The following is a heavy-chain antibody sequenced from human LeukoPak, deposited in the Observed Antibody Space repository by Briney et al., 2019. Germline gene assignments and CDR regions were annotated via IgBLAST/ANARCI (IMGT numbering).Heavy chain of an antibody. Sequence: PGGSLRLSCAASGFYFANHAMSWVRQAPGKGLEWVSGIIGSGGATYYADSVKGRFTISRDNSKNTVYLQINNLRVEDTAVYYCAKAPRFGDHATEYYYYYMHVWGKGTTVTVSS. V-gene: IGHV3-23*01. D-gene: IGHD3-16*01. J-gene: IGHJ6*03. CDR1: GFYFANHA. CDR2: IIGSGGAT. CDR3: AKAPRFGDHATEYYYYYMHV.